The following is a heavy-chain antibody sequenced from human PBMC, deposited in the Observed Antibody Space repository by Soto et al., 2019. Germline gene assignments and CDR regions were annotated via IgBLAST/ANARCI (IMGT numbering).Heavy chain of an antibody. CDR2: ISSSSSYT. CDR3: AIQGRYSSGWYDRNWFDP. CDR1: GFTFSDYY. V-gene: IGHV3-11*06. Sequence: GGSLRLSCAASGFTFSDYYMSWIRQAPGKGLEWVSYISSSSSYTNYADSVKGRFTISRDNAKNSLYLQMNSLRAEDTAVYYCAIQGRYSSGWYDRNWFDPWGQGTLVTVSS. D-gene: IGHD6-19*01. J-gene: IGHJ5*02.